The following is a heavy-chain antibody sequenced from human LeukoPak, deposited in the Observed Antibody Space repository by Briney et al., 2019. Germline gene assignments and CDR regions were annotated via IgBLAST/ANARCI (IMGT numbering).Heavy chain of an antibody. CDR3: AATKTYHLAIHPTNYYYYYAMDV. D-gene: IGHD2-2*01. V-gene: IGHV1-2*02. J-gene: IGHJ6*02. Sequence: ASVKVSCKASGYTFTDYYLHWVRHAPGQGLEWMGWINPNNGGTNYAQKFQDRVTMTRDTSISTAYMELSRLRSDDTAVYYCAATKTYHLAIHPTNYYYYYAMDVWGQGTTVTVSS. CDR1: GYTFTDYY. CDR2: INPNNGGT.